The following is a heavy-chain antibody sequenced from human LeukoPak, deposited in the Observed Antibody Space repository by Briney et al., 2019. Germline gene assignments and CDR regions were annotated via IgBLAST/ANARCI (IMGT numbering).Heavy chain of an antibody. D-gene: IGHD2-15*01. CDR3: ALSSGAFDSAGYFDY. Sequence: PGESLKISCKGSGYSFTNYWVGWVRQMPGKGLEWMGITYPNNSDSRYSPSFRGQVTISVDRSITTAYLQWNSLKPSDTAMYYCALSSGAFDSAGYFDYWGQGTLVTVSS. CDR2: TYPNNSDS. V-gene: IGHV5-51*01. CDR1: GYSFTNYW. J-gene: IGHJ4*02.